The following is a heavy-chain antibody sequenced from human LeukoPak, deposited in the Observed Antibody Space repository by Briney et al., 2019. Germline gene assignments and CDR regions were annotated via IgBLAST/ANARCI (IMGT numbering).Heavy chain of an antibody. V-gene: IGHV4-34*01. J-gene: IGHJ4*02. CDR1: GGSLSGYY. Sequence: PSETLSLTCAVYGGSLSGYYWSWLRQPPGKGLEWIGEINHSGSTNYNPSLKGRVTISVDTSKNQFSLKLSSVTAADTAVYYCASSPPLMTTVTTRFDYWGQGTLVTVSS. CDR2: INHSGST. D-gene: IGHD4-17*01. CDR3: ASSPPLMTTVTTRFDY.